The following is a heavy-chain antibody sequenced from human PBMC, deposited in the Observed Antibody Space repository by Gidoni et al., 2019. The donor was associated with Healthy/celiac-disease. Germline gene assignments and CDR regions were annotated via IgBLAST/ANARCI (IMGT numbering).Heavy chain of an antibody. CDR1: GGSISSYY. D-gene: IGHD6-19*01. CDR3: ARTSGGQWLTNFDY. V-gene: IGHV4-59*01. J-gene: IGHJ4*02. Sequence: QVQLQESGPGLVKHSETLSLTCTVSGGSISSYYWSWIRQPPGKGLEWIGSIYYSGSTNYNPSLKSRVTISVDTSKNQFSLKLSSVTAADTAVYYCARTSGGQWLTNFDYWGQGTLVTVSS. CDR2: IYYSGST.